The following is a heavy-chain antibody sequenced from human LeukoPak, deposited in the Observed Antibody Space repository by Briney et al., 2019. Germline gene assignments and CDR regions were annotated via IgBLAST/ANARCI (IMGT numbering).Heavy chain of an antibody. CDR3: ARDILTGSQSRFQH. D-gene: IGHD3-9*01. Sequence: GGSLRLSCAASGFTFGSYSMTWVRQAPGKGLEWVSYISSSSSTIYYADSVKGRYTISRDNAKNSLYLQMNSLRAEDTAVYYCARDILTGSQSRFQHWGQGTLVTVSS. V-gene: IGHV3-48*04. CDR2: ISSSSSTI. J-gene: IGHJ1*01. CDR1: GFTFGSYS.